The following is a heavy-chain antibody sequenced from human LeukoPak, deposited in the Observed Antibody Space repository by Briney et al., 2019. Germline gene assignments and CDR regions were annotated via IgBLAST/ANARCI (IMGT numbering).Heavy chain of an antibody. J-gene: IGHJ4*02. CDR1: GYSFNTYW. Sequence: GESLKISCKGSGYSFNTYWMGWVRQMPGKGLEWMGIIYPGDSDTRYSPSFQGQVTISADKSISTAYLQWSSLKASDTAMYYCARQGGFSSSWAVFDYWGQGTLVTVSS. CDR2: IYPGDSDT. D-gene: IGHD6-6*01. V-gene: IGHV5-51*01. CDR3: ARQGGFSSSWAVFDY.